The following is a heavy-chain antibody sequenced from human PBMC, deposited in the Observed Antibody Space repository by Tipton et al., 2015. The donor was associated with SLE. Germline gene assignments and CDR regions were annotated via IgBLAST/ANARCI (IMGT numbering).Heavy chain of an antibody. Sequence: TLSLTCTVSGGSMNSWYWSWIRQTPGKGLEYIGYVDDSGRTNYNPSLLSRVTISVVSSKNQFSLKVNSVTAADTAVYYCAREVNALTDRVGPPGYFFDPWGPGTLVLVSS. CDR1: GGSMNSWY. CDR3: AREVNALTDRVGPPGYFFDP. V-gene: IGHV4-59*12. CDR2: VDDSGRT. J-gene: IGHJ5*02. D-gene: IGHD1-26*01.